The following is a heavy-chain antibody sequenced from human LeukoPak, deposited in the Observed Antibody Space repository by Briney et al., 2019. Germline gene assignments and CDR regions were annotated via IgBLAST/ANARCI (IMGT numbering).Heavy chain of an antibody. CDR1: GFTFGSYA. CDR2: IGDSERST. J-gene: IGHJ4*02. Sequence: GGSLRLSCAASGFTFGSYAMSWVRQAPGKGLEWVASIGDSERSTNYAESVKGRFIISRDNSKDTLYLQMNSLRAEDTAVYYCAKDPSWYNWKFSGDNWGQGTLVTVSS. V-gene: IGHV3-23*01. CDR3: AKDPSWYNWKFSGDN. D-gene: IGHD1-20*01.